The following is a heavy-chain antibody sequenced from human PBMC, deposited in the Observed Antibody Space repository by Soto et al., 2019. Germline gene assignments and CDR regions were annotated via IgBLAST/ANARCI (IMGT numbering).Heavy chain of an antibody. CDR3: ARWSKYLGYCSGGSCYSRNGMDV. CDR2: IIPIFGTA. D-gene: IGHD2-15*01. CDR1: GGTFSSYA. J-gene: IGHJ6*02. Sequence: VASVKVSCKASGGTFSSYAISWVRQAPGQGLEWMGGIIPIFGTANYAQKFQGRVTITADKSTSTAYMELSSLRSEDTAVCYCARWSKYLGYCSGGSCYSRNGMDVWGQGTTVTVSS. V-gene: IGHV1-69*06.